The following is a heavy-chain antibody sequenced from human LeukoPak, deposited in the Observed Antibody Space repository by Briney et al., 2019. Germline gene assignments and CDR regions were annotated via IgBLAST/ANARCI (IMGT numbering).Heavy chain of an antibody. CDR2: IYHSGNT. V-gene: IGHV4-31*03. J-gene: IGHJ4*02. CDR3: ARDTRIEWLRFLDY. Sequence: SQTLSLTCTVSGGSISSGSYYWSWIRQFPGKGLEWIGYIYHSGNTYYNPSLESRVTMSVDTSENRFSLKVNSVTAADTAIYYCARDTRIEWLRFLDYWGQGILVTVSS. D-gene: IGHD5-12*01. CDR1: GGSISSGSYY.